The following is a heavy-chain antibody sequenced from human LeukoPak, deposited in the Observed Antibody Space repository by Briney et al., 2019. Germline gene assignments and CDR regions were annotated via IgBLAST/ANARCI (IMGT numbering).Heavy chain of an antibody. J-gene: IGHJ4*02. CDR1: GASFNSDDQY. V-gene: IGHV4-31*03. CDR3: AREGGNFDFDS. CDR2: IHPSGML. Sequence: PSETLSLTCTVSGASFNSDDQYWNWIRQSPGKGLEWIGSIHPSGMLYNNPSLESRVTMSRDTSKNQISLNLTTVTAADTAVYYCAREGGNFDFDSWGQGSLVTVSS. D-gene: IGHD4-23*01.